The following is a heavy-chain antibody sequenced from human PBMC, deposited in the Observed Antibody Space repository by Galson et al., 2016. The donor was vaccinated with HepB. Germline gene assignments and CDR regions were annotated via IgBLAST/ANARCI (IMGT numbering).Heavy chain of an antibody. J-gene: IGHJ4*02. V-gene: IGHV3-23*01. CDR3: AKDAMVVPAAECVS. CDR2: ISGGGGST. D-gene: IGHD2-2*01. Sequence: SLRLSCAASGFTFGDYGMSWVRQAPGKGLEWVSGISGGGGSTYGAGSVKGRFTISRDNSKNTLYLQMNSLRAEDTAVYYCAKDAMVVPAAECVSWGQGTLVTVSS. CDR1: GFTFGDYG.